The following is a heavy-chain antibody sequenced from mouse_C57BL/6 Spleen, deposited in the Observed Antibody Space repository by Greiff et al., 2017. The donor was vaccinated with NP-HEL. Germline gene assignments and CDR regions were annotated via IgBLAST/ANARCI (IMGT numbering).Heavy chain of an antibody. CDR1: GYTFTSYW. CDR3: TRGDYGSSYESWYFDV. Sequence: VQLQQSGTVLARPGASVKMSCKTSGYTFTSYWMHWVKQRPGQGLEWIGAIYPGNSDTSYNQKFKGKAKLTAVTSASTAYMELSSLTNEDSAVYYCTRGDYGSSYESWYFDVWGTGTTVTVSS. D-gene: IGHD1-1*01. V-gene: IGHV1-5*01. J-gene: IGHJ1*03. CDR2: IYPGNSDT.